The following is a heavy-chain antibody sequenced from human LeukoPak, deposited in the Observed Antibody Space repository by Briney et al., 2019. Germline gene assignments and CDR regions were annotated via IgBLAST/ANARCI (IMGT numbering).Heavy chain of an antibody. Sequence: GGSLRLSCAASGFTFSSYSMNWVRQTPEKGLEWVSYISSGSSNKYYADSVKGRFTISRDNAKNSLFLQMNSLRAEDTAVYYCASGTGFDYWGQGTLVTVSS. J-gene: IGHJ4*02. CDR1: GFTFSSYS. CDR3: ASGTGFDY. CDR2: ISSGSSNK. D-gene: IGHD1-1*01. V-gene: IGHV3-48*01.